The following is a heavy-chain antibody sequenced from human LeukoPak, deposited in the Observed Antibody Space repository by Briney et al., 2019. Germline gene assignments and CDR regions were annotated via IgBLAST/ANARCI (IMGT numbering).Heavy chain of an antibody. V-gene: IGHV4-39*07. J-gene: IGHJ4*02. CDR3: ARDRGIASLLDY. Sequence: SETLSLTCTVSGGSISSSSYYWGWVRQPPGKGREWIGSIYYSGSTYYNPSLKGRVTISVDTSKNQFSLKLSSVTAADTAVYYCARDRGIASLLDYWGQGTLVTVSS. CDR2: IYYSGST. CDR1: GGSISSSSYY. D-gene: IGHD6-13*01.